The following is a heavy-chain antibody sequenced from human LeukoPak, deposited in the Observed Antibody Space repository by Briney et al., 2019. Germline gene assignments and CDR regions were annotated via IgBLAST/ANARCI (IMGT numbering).Heavy chain of an antibody. Sequence: GESLKISCKGSGYSFTSYWISWVRQMPAKGLEWMGIIYPDYSDTRDSPSFQGQVTISADKSISTAYLQWSSLKASDTAISYCARLFCSSTSCYYYYYGMDVWGQGTTVTVSS. CDR2: IYPDYSDT. V-gene: IGHV5-51*01. CDR1: GYSFTSYW. CDR3: ARLFCSSTSCYYYYYGMDV. J-gene: IGHJ6*02. D-gene: IGHD2-2*01.